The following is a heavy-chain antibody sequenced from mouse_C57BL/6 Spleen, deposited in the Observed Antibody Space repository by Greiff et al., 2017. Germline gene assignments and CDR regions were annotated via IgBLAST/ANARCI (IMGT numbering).Heavy chain of an antibody. D-gene: IGHD1-1*01. V-gene: IGHV6-3*01. J-gene: IGHJ2*01. CDR3: TVYYYGSGDD. CDR1: GFTFSNYW. Sequence: EVKLMESGGGLVQPGGSMKLSCVASGFTFSNYWMNWVRQSPEKGLEWVAQIRLKSDNYATHSAESVKGRFTISRDDSKSSVYLQMNNLRAEDTGIYYCTVYYYGSGDDWGQGTTLTVSS. CDR2: IRLKSDNYAT.